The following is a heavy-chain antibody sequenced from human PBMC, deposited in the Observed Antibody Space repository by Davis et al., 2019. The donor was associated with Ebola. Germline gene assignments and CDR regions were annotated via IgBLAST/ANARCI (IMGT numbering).Heavy chain of an antibody. Sequence: SETLSLTCTVSGASISSSSYYWGWIRQPPGKGLEWIGSIYYSGSTYYNPSLKSRVTISVDTSKNQFSLKLSSVTAADTAVYYCATGYFYDSSGSYYVFWGQGTLVTVSS. CDR1: GASISSSSYY. V-gene: IGHV4-39*07. CDR3: ATGYFYDSSGSYYVF. D-gene: IGHD3-22*01. J-gene: IGHJ4*02. CDR2: IYYSGST.